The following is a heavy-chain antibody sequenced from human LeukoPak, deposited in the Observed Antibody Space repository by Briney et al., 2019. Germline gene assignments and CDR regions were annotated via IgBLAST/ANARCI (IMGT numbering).Heavy chain of an antibody. CDR2: IYHSGST. D-gene: IGHD3-22*01. V-gene: IGHV4-38-2*02. Sequence: PSETLSLTCTVSGYSISSGYYWGWIRQPPGKGLEWIGSIYHSGSTYYNPSLKSRVTISVDTSKNQFSLKLSSVTAADTAVYYCAGNYYDSSGYYPDDAFDIWGQGTMVTVSS. J-gene: IGHJ3*02. CDR3: AGNYYDSSGYYPDDAFDI. CDR1: GYSISSGYY.